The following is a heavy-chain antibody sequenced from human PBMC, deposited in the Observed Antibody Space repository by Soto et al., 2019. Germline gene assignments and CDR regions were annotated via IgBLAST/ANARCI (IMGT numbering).Heavy chain of an antibody. V-gene: IGHV3-23*01. CDR3: AKGAAARPDDLWYYFDY. Sequence: HPGGSLRLSCAASGFTFSNAWINWVRQAPGKGLEWVSAISGSGGSTYYADSVKGRFTISRDNSKNTLYLQMNSLRAEDTAVYYCAKGAAARPDDLWYYFDYWGQGTLVTVSS. CDR1: GFTFSNAW. D-gene: IGHD6-6*01. CDR2: ISGSGGST. J-gene: IGHJ4*02.